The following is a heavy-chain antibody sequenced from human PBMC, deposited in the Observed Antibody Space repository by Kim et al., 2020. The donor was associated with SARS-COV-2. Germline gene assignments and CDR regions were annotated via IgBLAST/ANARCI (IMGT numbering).Heavy chain of an antibody. CDR2: ISYDGSNK. V-gene: IGHV3-30*18. Sequence: GGSLRLSCAASGFTFSSYGMHWVRQAPGKGLEWVAVISYDGSNKYYADSVKGRFTISRDNSKNTLYLQMNSLRAEDTAVYYCAKTGPTGFGVVIMGYYYYGMDVWGQGTTVTVSS. D-gene: IGHD3-3*01. J-gene: IGHJ6*02. CDR1: GFTFSSYG. CDR3: AKTGPTGFGVVIMGYYYYGMDV.